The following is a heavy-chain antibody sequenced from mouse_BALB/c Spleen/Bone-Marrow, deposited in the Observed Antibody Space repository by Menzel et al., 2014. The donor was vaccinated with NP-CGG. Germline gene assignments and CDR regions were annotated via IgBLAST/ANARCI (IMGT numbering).Heavy chain of an antibody. CDR1: GYTFTDYH. CDR2: INPNNGDT. D-gene: IGHD1-1*01. J-gene: IGHJ3*01. Sequence: EVQLQQSGPEPVKPGASVKMSCKASGYTFTDYHMKWVKQSHGKSLEWIGEINPNNGDTFYNQKYKVKATLTVDKSSSTAYMQLNSLTSEDSAVYYCARRQEDYYAWFAYWGQGTLVTVSA. V-gene: IGHV1-18*01. CDR3: ARRQEDYYAWFAY.